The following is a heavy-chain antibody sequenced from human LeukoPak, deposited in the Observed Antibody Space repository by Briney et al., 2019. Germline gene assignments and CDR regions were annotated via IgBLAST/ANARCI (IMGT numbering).Heavy chain of an antibody. CDR1: GFTFDDYA. Sequence: PGGSLRLSCAASGFTFDDYAMHWVRQAPGKGLEWVSLISGDGGSTYYADSVKGRFTISRDNSKNPLYLQMNSLRTEDTALYYCAKGPSYYYDSSGYYYERDYWGQGTLLIVSS. V-gene: IGHV3-43*02. CDR2: ISGDGGST. CDR3: AKGPSYYYDSSGYYYERDY. D-gene: IGHD3-22*01. J-gene: IGHJ4*02.